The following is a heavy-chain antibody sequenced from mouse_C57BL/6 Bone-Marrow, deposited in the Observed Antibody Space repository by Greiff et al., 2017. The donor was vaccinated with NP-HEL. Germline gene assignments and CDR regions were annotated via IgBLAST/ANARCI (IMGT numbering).Heavy chain of an antibody. V-gene: IGHV5-17*01. J-gene: IGHJ2*01. Sequence: DVMLVESGGGLVKPGGSLKLSCAASGFTFSDYGMHWVRQAPEKGLEWVAYISSGSSTIYYADTVKGRFTISRDNAKNTLFLQMTSLRSEDTAMYYCARNSYYGSSYYFDYWGQGTTLTVSS. CDR3: ARNSYYGSSYYFDY. CDR2: ISSGSSTI. D-gene: IGHD1-1*01. CDR1: GFTFSDYG.